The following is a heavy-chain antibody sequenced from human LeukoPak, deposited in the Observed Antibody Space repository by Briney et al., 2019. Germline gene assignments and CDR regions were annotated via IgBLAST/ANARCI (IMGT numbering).Heavy chain of an antibody. Sequence: PSETLSLTCAVYGGSFSGYYWSWIRQPPGKGLEWIGYIYYSGSTNYNPSLKSRVTISVDTSKNQFSLKLSSVTAADTAVYYCAGREYYYDSSGSARDYWGQGTLVTVSS. J-gene: IGHJ4*02. CDR3: AGREYYYDSSGSARDY. CDR1: GGSFSGYY. V-gene: IGHV4-59*01. CDR2: IYYSGST. D-gene: IGHD3-22*01.